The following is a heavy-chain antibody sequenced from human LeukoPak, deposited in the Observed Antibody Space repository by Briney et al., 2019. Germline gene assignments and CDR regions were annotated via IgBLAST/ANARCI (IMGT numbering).Heavy chain of an antibody. CDR3: TRHYLPLAGSGTDYYGMDV. J-gene: IGHJ6*02. V-gene: IGHV3-23*01. D-gene: IGHD3-10*01. CDR1: GFTFTSYA. CDR2: ITGTGGST. Sequence: GGSLRLSCAASGFTFTSYAMSWVRQAPGKGLEWVSAITGTGGSTYYAASVKGRFTVSRDNSKNTLYLQMSSLRAEDTAVYYCTRHYLPLAGSGTDYYGMDVWGQGTTVTVSS.